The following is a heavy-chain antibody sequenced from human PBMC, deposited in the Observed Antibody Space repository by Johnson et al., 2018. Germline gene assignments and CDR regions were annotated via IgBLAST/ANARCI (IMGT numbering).Heavy chain of an antibody. CDR1: GGSFSGYY. V-gene: IGHV4-34*01. CDR3: ARGPHFIGGWYLRYFQH. D-gene: IGHD6-19*01. Sequence: QVQLQQWGAGLLKPSETLSLTCAVYGGSFSGYYWSRMRQPPGPGLEWNGEIHHSGSTTYNPSLKSPVTISRDTSKNQFPLKQSSVTAADPAVYYCARGPHFIGGWYLRYFQHWGQGTLVTVSS. CDR2: IHHSGST. J-gene: IGHJ1*01.